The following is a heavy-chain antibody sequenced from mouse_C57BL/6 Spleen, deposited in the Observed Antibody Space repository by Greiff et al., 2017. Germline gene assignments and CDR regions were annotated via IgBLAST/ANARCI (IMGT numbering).Heavy chain of an antibody. CDR2: INPNNGGT. J-gene: IGHJ2*01. Sequence: EVQLQQSGPELVKPGASVKMSCKASGYTFTDYNMHWVKQSHGKSLEWIGYINPNNGGTSYNQKFKGKATLTVNKSSSTAYMELRGLTSEDSAVYYCANYDGRSYTHFDYWGQGTTLTVSS. CDR1: GYTFTDYN. V-gene: IGHV1-22*01. D-gene: IGHD1-1*01. CDR3: ANYDGRSYTHFDY.